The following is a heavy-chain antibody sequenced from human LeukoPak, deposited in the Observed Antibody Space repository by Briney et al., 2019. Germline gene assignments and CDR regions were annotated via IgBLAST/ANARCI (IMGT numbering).Heavy chain of an antibody. CDR1: GGSISSYY. CDR3: ARVGSSTNGEIDY. Sequence: KPSETLSLTCTVSGGSISSYYWSWIRQPPGKGLEWIGYIYYSGSTNYNPSLKSRVTISVDTSKNQFSLKLSSVTAADTAVYYCARVGSSTNGEIDYWGQGTLVTVSS. V-gene: IGHV4-59*01. J-gene: IGHJ4*02. D-gene: IGHD2-2*01. CDR2: IYYSGST.